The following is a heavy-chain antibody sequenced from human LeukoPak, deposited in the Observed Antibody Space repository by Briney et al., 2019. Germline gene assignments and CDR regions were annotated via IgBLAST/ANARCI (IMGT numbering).Heavy chain of an antibody. D-gene: IGHD2-15*01. V-gene: IGHV1-2*02. CDR1: GYTFTDYY. CDR3: ARDFTGLLPPSYYFDY. CDR2: INPNSGDT. Sequence: ASVKVSCKASGYTFTDYYLHWVRQAPGQGLEWMGWINPNSGDTNYAQKFQGRVTMTRDTSISTAYMELSRLRSDDTALYYCARDFTGLLPPSYYFDYWGQGTLVTVSS. J-gene: IGHJ4*02.